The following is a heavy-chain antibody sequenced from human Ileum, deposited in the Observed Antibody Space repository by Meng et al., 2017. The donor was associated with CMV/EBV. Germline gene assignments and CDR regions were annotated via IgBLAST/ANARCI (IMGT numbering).Heavy chain of an antibody. CDR1: GFTFSDYY. Sequence: CAASGFTFSDYYMSWIRQAPGKGLEWLSCISSSGGTIYYADSVKGRFTISRDNAKNSLYLQMNSLTAEDTAVYYCARVGDFWSGYFSGWGQGALVTVSS. CDR3: ARVGDFWSGYFSG. J-gene: IGHJ4*02. V-gene: IGHV3-11*04. CDR2: ISSSGGTI. D-gene: IGHD3-3*01.